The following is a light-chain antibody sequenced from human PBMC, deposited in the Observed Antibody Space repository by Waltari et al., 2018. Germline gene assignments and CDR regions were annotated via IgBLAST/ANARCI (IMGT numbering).Light chain of an antibody. CDR1: NIGSKS. Sequence: SYVLTQPPSVSVAPGKTARTTCGGTNIGSKSSHWYQQKSGQAPVLVIYDDSDRPSGIPERFSGSNSGNTATLTISRVEAGDEADYYCQVWDSSSDHVVFGGGTKLTVL. CDR2: DDS. J-gene: IGLJ2*01. CDR3: QVWDSSSDHVV. V-gene: IGLV3-21*04.